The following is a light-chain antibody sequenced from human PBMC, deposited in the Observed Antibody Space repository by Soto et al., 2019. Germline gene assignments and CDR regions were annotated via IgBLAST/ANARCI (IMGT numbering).Light chain of an antibody. Sequence: SYELTQPPSVSVSPGQTASITSSGDKLGDKFACWYQQKAGQSPVVVIYQDTKRPSGIPERFSGSNSGNTATLTISGTQAMDEADYYCQAWDSSAVVFGGGTKVTVL. CDR1: KLGDKF. V-gene: IGLV3-1*01. J-gene: IGLJ2*01. CDR2: QDT. CDR3: QAWDSSAVV.